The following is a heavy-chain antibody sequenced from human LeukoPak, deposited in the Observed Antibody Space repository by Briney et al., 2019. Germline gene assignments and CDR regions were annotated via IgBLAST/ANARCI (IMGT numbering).Heavy chain of an antibody. Sequence: GESLKISCKGSGYSFTNNWIGWVRQMPGKGLELMGIIHPGDTDTRYMPSFQGQVTVSADQSTSTAYLQWSSLKASDTAMYFCARLFTAMVSVGAFDVWGQGTMVTVSS. CDR3: ARLFTAMVSVGAFDV. CDR2: IHPGDTDT. CDR1: GYSFTNNW. D-gene: IGHD5-18*01. J-gene: IGHJ3*01. V-gene: IGHV5-51*01.